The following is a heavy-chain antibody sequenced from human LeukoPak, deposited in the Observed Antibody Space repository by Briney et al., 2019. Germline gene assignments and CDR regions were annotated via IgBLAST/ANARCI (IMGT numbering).Heavy chain of an antibody. V-gene: IGHV4-59*01. J-gene: IGHJ6*03. CDR2: IYYSGRT. CDR3: ARDFLVDDFWDPPHYMDV. CDR1: GGSISSYY. D-gene: IGHD3-3*01. Sequence: PSETLSLTCTVSGGSISSYYWSWIRQPPGKGLEWIGYIYYSGRTNYNPSLKSRVTISVDTSKNQFSLKLRSVTAADTAVYYCARDFLVDDFWDPPHYMDVWGQGTTVTVSS.